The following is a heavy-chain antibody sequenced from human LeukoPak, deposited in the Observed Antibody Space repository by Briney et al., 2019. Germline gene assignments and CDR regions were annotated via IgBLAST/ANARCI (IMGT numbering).Heavy chain of an antibody. D-gene: IGHD3-10*01. Sequence: PSETLSLTCAVYGGSFSGYYWSWIRQPPGKGLEWIGEINHSGSTNYNPSLKSRVTISVDTSKNQFSLKLSSVTAADTAVYYCATHYYGSGREDAFDIWGQGTMVTVSS. V-gene: IGHV4-34*01. CDR1: GGSFSGYY. CDR2: INHSGST. J-gene: IGHJ3*02. CDR3: ATHYYGSGREDAFDI.